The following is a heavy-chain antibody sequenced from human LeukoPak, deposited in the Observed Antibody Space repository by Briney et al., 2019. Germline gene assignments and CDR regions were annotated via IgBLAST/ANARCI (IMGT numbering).Heavy chain of an antibody. D-gene: IGHD4/OR15-4a*01. CDR2: IRFDGGDK. J-gene: IGHJ6*03. CDR3: ANVLPLTFYYMDV. CDR1: GVTFGTYG. V-gene: IGHV3-30*02. Sequence: PGGSLRLSCVASGVTFGTYGLHWVRQAPGKGLEWVAFIRFDGGDKSYADSVKGRFTISRDNSKNTLYLQMNSLRVEDTAIYYCANVLPLTFYYMDVWGKGTTVTVSS.